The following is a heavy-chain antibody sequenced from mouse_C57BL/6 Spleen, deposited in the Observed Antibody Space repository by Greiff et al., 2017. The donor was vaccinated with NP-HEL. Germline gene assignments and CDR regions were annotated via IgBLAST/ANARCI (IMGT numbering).Heavy chain of an antibody. CDR3: ARINPYYSNYSAWFVT. V-gene: IGHV14-3*01. D-gene: IGHD2-5*01. CDR1: GFNIKNTY. CDR2: IDPANGNT. Sequence: VHVKQSVAELVRPGASVKLSCTASGFNIKNTYMHWVKQRPEQGLEWIGRIDPANGNTKYAPKFQGKATITADTSSNTAYLQLSSLTSEDTAIYYCARINPYYSNYSAWFVTGAKGLWSLSLQ. J-gene: IGHJ3*01.